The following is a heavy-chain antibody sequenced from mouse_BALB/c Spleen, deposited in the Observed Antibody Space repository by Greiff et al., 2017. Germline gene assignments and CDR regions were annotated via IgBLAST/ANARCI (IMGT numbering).Heavy chain of an antibody. CDR3: VRERNYGSSTWFAY. J-gene: IGHJ3*01. CDR1: GFSLTSYD. D-gene: IGHD1-1*01. Sequence: QVQLQQSGPGLVAPSQSLSITCTVSGFSLTSYDISWIRQPPGKGLEWLGVIWTGGGTNYNSAFMSRLSISKDNSKSQVFLKMNSLQTDDTAIYYCVRERNYGSSTWFAYWGQGTLVTVSA. CDR2: IWTGGGT. V-gene: IGHV2-9-2*01.